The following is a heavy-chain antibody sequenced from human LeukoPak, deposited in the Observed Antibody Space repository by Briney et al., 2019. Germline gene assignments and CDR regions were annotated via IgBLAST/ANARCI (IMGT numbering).Heavy chain of an antibody. Sequence: SETLSLTCTVSGGSISSGDYYWSWIRQPPGKGLEWIGYIYYSGSTYYNPSLKSRVTISVDTSKNQFSLKLSSVTAADTAVYYCARTRRSYNWSDPWGQGTLVTVSS. V-gene: IGHV4-30-4*01. CDR3: ARTRRSYNWSDP. J-gene: IGHJ5*02. CDR1: GGSISSGDYY. CDR2: IYYSGST.